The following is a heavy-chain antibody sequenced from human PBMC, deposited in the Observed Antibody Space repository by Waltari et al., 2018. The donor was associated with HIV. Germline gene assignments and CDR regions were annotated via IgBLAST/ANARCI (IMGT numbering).Heavy chain of an antibody. CDR1: GFTLSSYS. J-gene: IGHJ4*02. Sequence: EVQLVESGGGLVQPGGSLRLSCVGSGFTLSSYSMNWVRQAPGKGLEWVSYISTSRSSEYYADSVKGRFTISRDNAKNSLFLQMSSLRTEDTAVYYCARDYCSSSSCTVDYWGQGALVTVSS. CDR2: ISTSRSSE. V-gene: IGHV3-48*01. CDR3: ARDYCSSSSCTVDY. D-gene: IGHD2-2*01.